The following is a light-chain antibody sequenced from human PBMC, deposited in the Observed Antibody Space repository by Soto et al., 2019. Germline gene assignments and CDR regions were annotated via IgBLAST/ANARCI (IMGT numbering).Light chain of an antibody. CDR1: QSVSSY. J-gene: IGKJ3*01. CDR2: DAS. CDR3: QQRSNWPRRT. Sequence: EIVLTQSPATLSLSPGERATLSCRASQSVSSYLAWYQQKPGQAPRLLIYDASNRATGIPARFSGSGSGTDFTLTISSLEPEDFAVYYCQQRSNWPRRTFGPWTKVDIK. V-gene: IGKV3-11*01.